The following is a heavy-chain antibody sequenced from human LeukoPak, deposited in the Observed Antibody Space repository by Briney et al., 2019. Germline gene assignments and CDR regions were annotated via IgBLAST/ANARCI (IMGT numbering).Heavy chain of an antibody. Sequence: GGSLRLSCAASGFTFSSYAMSWVRQAPGKGLEWVSASGSGGGTYYADSVKGRFTISRDNSKKTLYLQMNSLRAEDTAVYYCAQHNSGIGFDPWGQGTLVTVSS. J-gene: IGHJ5*02. V-gene: IGHV3-23*01. D-gene: IGHD6-19*01. CDR3: AQHNSGIGFDP. CDR2: SGSGGGT. CDR1: GFTFSSYA.